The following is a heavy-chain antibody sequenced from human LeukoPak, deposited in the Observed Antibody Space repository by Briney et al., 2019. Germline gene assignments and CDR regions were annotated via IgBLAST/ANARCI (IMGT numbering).Heavy chain of an antibody. Sequence: AGVSLRLSCAASGFTFSSYAMSWVCQAPGKGLEWVSAISGSGGSTYYADSVKGRFTISRDSSKNTLYLQMNSLRAEDTAVYYCAKDRQQRNFDYWGQGTLVTVSP. D-gene: IGHD6-25*01. V-gene: IGHV3-23*01. CDR1: GFTFSSYA. CDR3: AKDRQQRNFDY. CDR2: ISGSGGST. J-gene: IGHJ4*02.